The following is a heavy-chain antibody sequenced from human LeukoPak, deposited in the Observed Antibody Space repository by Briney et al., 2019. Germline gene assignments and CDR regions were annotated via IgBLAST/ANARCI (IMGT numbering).Heavy chain of an antibody. V-gene: IGHV5-51*01. J-gene: IGHJ3*02. CDR3: ARGAKNYYDSSGYYYAVVWGVFDI. Sequence: GESLKTSCKGSGYSFTSYWIGWVRQMPGKGLEWMGIIYPGDSDTRYSPSFQGQVTISADKSINTAYLQWSSLKASDTAMYYCARGAKNYYDSSGYYYAVVWGVFDIWGQGTMVTVSS. CDR1: GYSFTSYW. D-gene: IGHD3-22*01. CDR2: IYPGDSDT.